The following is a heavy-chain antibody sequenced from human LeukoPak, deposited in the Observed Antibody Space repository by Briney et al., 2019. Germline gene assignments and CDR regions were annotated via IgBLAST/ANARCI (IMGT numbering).Heavy chain of an antibody. J-gene: IGHJ4*02. Sequence: PSETLSLTYTVSGGSISCYYWSWIRQPPGKGLEWIGYIYYSGTTNYNPSLKSRVTISIDPSNNQFSLKLSSVTAADTAVYYCARVSRYSSGYYQAFDYWGQGTLVTVSS. CDR3: ARVSRYSSGYYQAFDY. D-gene: IGHD3-22*01. V-gene: IGHV4-59*01. CDR1: GGSISCYY. CDR2: IYYSGTT.